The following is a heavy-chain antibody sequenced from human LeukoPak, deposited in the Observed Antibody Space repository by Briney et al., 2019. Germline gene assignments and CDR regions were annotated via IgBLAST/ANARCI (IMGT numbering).Heavy chain of an antibody. J-gene: IGHJ4*02. CDR2: ISSSGSTI. V-gene: IGHV3-48*03. CDR1: GFTFSSYE. CDR3: AKVKARLLWFGELSFDY. D-gene: IGHD3-10*01. Sequence: GGSLRLSCAASGFTFSSYEMNWVRQAPGKGLEWVSYISSSGSTIYYADSVKGRFTISRDNSKNTLYLQMNSLRAEDTAVYYCAKVKARLLWFGELSFDYWGQGTLVTVSS.